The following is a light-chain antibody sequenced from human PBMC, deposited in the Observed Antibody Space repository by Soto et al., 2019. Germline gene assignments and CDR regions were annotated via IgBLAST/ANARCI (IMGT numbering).Light chain of an antibody. Sequence: EIVLTQSPGNLSLSPGERATLSCRASQSVSSSYLAWYKQKPGQAPRLLIYGASSRATDIPDRFSGSGSGTDFTLNISRMEPEDFAVYYGQKWFTFGPGTKVDIK. CDR3: QKWFT. V-gene: IGKV3-20*01. CDR2: GAS. J-gene: IGKJ3*01. CDR1: QSVSSSY.